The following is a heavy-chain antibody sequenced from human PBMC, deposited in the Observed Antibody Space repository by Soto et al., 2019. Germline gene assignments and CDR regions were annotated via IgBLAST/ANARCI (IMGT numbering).Heavy chain of an antibody. CDR2: VDYRGRS. J-gene: IGHJ4*02. CDR1: GGSVTNSSYY. D-gene: IGHD4-17*01. V-gene: IGHV4-39*01. CDR3: VSQRTTVPTQAYFDY. Sequence: SETLSLTCTVSGGSVTNSSYYWGWIRQSPGKGLEWIGSVDYRGRSYSKSSVKSRVTISADTSKNRFSLSLNSVTASDTAVYFCVSQRTTVPTQAYFDYWGPGALVTRLL.